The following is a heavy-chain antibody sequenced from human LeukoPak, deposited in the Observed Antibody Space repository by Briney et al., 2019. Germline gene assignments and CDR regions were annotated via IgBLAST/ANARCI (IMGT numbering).Heavy chain of an antibody. Sequence: GGSLRLSCAASGFTFSSYGMHWVRQAPGKGLEWVAFIRYDGSNKYYADSVKGRFTISRDNSKNTLYLQMNSLRAEDTAVYYCAKDQIGDIVVVPAAQPLDYWGQGTLVTVSS. CDR1: GFTFSSYG. J-gene: IGHJ4*02. CDR2: IRYDGSNK. V-gene: IGHV3-30*02. CDR3: AKDQIGDIVVVPAAQPLDY. D-gene: IGHD2-2*01.